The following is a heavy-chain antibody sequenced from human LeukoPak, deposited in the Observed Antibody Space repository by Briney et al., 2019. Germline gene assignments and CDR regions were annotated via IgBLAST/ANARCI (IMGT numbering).Heavy chain of an antibody. Sequence: GGSLRLSCAASGFPFSGSGMHWVRQAPGKGLEWVAVIWYDGSHQYYADSVKGRFTISRDNSKNTLYLQMNSLRAEDTAVYYCARVPMNTYYDFWSGYYISSPPDYWGQGTPVTVSS. J-gene: IGHJ4*02. CDR2: IWYDGSHQ. CDR3: ARVPMNTYYDFWSGYYISSPPDY. D-gene: IGHD3-3*01. CDR1: GFPFSGSG. V-gene: IGHV3-33*01.